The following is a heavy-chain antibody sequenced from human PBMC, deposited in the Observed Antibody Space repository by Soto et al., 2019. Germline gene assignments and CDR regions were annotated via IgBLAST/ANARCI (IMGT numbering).Heavy chain of an antibody. Sequence: PSETLSLNCSVSGRSMSSNYWSWIRQSPDKGLEWLGYVFYGGTDYNPALGGRVSMSVETSKSQFSLKLTSVTVADTAVYYCASYRGALYFESWGPGILVTVSS. V-gene: IGHV4-59*01. D-gene: IGHD3-16*01. CDR1: GRSMSSNY. J-gene: IGHJ4*02. CDR2: VFYGGT. CDR3: ASYRGALYFES.